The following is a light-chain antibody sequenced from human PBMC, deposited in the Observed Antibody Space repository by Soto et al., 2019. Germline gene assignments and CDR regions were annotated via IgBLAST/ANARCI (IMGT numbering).Light chain of an antibody. CDR3: QQYVIYPPTFT. CDR2: SGS. Sequence: EIVMTQSPATLSVSPGETVTLSCKASQSVSSNLVWYQQKPGQAPRLLIYSGSTSATGIPARFSGSGSGTEFTLAISSLQPENFAIYYCQQYVIYPPTFTFAPGTKLEIK. CDR1: QSVSSN. V-gene: IGKV3-15*01. J-gene: IGKJ2*01.